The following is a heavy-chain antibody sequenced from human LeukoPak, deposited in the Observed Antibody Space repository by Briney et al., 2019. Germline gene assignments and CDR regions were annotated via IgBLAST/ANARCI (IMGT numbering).Heavy chain of an antibody. Sequence: PGGSLRLSCAASGFTFSDYYMSWIRQAPGKGLEWLSYISSGGSTIYYADSVKGRFTISRENAENSLYLQMNSLRAEDTAVYFCAREPIAVAGLGEDSFDIWGQGTMVTVSS. CDR2: ISSGGSTI. D-gene: IGHD6-19*01. CDR1: GFTFSDYY. J-gene: IGHJ3*02. V-gene: IGHV3-11*04. CDR3: AREPIAVAGLGEDSFDI.